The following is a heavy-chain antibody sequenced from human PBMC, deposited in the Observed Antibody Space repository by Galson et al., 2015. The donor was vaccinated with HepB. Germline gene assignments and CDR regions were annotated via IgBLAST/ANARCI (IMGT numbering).Heavy chain of an antibody. V-gene: IGHV4-59*08. D-gene: IGHD6-13*01. CDR2: IYYRGST. CDR1: GGSISDHF. Sequence: ETLSLTCTVSGGSISDHFWSWIRQPPGRRLEWIGYIYYRGSTSNNPSLNSRVTISVDTSKNQFSMRLTSVTAADTAVYYCAGFPSAVGPAFDYWGQGTLVTVSS. J-gene: IGHJ4*02. CDR3: AGFPSAVGPAFDY.